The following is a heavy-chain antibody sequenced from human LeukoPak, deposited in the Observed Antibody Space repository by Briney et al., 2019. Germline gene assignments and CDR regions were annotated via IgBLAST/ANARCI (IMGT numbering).Heavy chain of an antibody. Sequence: SETLSLTCTVSGGSISSGGYYWSWIRQPPGKGLEWIGYIYYSGSTNYNPSLKSRVTISVDTSKNQFSLKLSSVTAADTAVYYCARDRGPDSSGYYTDRALGYWGQGTLVTVSS. CDR3: ARDRGPDSSGYYTDRALGY. CDR2: IYYSGST. CDR1: GGSISSGGYY. D-gene: IGHD3-22*01. V-gene: IGHV4-61*08. J-gene: IGHJ4*02.